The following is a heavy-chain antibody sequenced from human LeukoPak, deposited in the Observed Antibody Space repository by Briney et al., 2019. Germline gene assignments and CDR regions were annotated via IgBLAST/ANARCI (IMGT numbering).Heavy chain of an antibody. J-gene: IGHJ5*02. CDR2: IIPILGIA. Sequence: GSSVKVSCKASGGTFSSYAISWVRQAPGQGLEWMGRIIPILGIANYAQKFQGRVTITADKSTSTAYMELSSLRSEDTAVYYCARDRPVQSIVVVVPPGWFDPWGQGTLVTVSS. V-gene: IGHV1-69*04. D-gene: IGHD2-15*01. CDR1: GGTFSSYA. CDR3: ARDRPVQSIVVVVPPGWFDP.